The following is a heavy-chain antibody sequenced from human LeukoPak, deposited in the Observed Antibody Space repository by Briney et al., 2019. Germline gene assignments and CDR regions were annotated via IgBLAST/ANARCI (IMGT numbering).Heavy chain of an antibody. CDR1: GDSISSSSYY. CDR2: IYYSGST. Sequence: SETLSLTCTVSGDSISSSSYYWGWLRQPPGKGLEWIGSIYYSGSTYYNQSLKSLVTISVDTSKNQFSLKLSSVTAADTAVYYCANLAGYCTNGVCHYFDYWGQGTLVTVSS. D-gene: IGHD2-8*01. V-gene: IGHV4-39*01. CDR3: ANLAGYCTNGVCHYFDY. J-gene: IGHJ4*02.